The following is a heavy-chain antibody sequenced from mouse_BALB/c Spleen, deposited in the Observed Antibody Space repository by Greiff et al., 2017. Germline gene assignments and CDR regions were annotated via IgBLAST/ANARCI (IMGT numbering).Heavy chain of an antibody. CDR3: ARSSYYRYDEVGRAMDY. Sequence: EVKLVESGGGLVQPGGSRKLSCAASGFTFSSFGMHWVRQAPEKGLEWVAYISSGSSTIYYADTVKGRFTISRDNPKNTLFLQMTSLRSEDTAMYYCARSSYYRYDEVGRAMDYWGQGTSVTVSS. J-gene: IGHJ4*01. D-gene: IGHD2-14*01. CDR1: GFTFSSFG. CDR2: ISSGSSTI. V-gene: IGHV5-17*02.